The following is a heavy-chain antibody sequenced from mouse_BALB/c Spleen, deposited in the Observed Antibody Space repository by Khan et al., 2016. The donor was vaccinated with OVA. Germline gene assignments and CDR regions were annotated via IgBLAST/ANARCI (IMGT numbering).Heavy chain of an antibody. Sequence: QIQLVQSGPELKKPGETVRISCKASGYTFTNAGMQRVQKMPGKGLKWIGWINTHSGVPKYAEDFKGRFAFSLETSASTVYLQLTNLKNEDTATYFCPRGGAAYYRNDGGAMDYWGQGTSVTVSS. CDR3: PRGGAAYYRNDGGAMDY. CDR2: INTHSGVP. J-gene: IGHJ4*01. D-gene: IGHD2-14*01. CDR1: GYTFTNAG. V-gene: IGHV9-4*02.